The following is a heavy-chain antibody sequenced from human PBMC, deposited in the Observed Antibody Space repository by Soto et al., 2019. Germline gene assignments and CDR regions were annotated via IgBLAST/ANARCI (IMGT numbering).Heavy chain of an antibody. CDR1: GFPFSSFS. CDR2: IGRVSTYI. D-gene: IGHD3-10*01. CDR3: ARVTAGSGSYQIDL. Sequence: VQLVESGGGLVKPGGSLRLSCVASGFPFSSFSLNWVRQAPGKGLEWVSSIGRVSTYIYYADSVRGRFTVSRDNDKNSVYLQMNGLTAEDSGIYYCARVTAGSGSYQIDLWGQGTLITVSS. J-gene: IGHJ4*02. V-gene: IGHV3-21*02.